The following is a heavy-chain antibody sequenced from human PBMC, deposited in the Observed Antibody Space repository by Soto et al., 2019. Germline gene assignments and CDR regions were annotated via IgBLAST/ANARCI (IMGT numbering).Heavy chain of an antibody. CDR1: GYTFSSYS. Sequence: QAQLEQSGPEVKKPGASVNVSCKASGYTFSSYSISWVRQAPGQGLEWMGWISAYNGNTNYAQKRKGRVTMTRDTYTKTVNMELRSLTSDDTAVYYCARAVYGGNSGSWYSDLWGRGTLVTVSS. CDR2: ISAYNGNT. CDR3: ARAVYGGNSGSWYSDL. J-gene: IGHJ2*01. D-gene: IGHD4-17*01. V-gene: IGHV1-18*01.